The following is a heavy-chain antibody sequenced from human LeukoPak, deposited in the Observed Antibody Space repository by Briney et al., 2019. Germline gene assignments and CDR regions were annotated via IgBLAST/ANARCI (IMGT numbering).Heavy chain of an antibody. CDR2: INHSGST. D-gene: IGHD3-22*01. Sequence: SETLSLTCAVYGGSFSGYYWSWIRQPPGKGLESIGEINHSGSTNYNPSLKSRVTISVDTSKNQFSLKLSSVTAADTAVYYCARGIYYDSSGPDYWGQGTLVTVSS. CDR1: GGSFSGYY. V-gene: IGHV4-34*01. CDR3: ARGIYYDSSGPDY. J-gene: IGHJ4*02.